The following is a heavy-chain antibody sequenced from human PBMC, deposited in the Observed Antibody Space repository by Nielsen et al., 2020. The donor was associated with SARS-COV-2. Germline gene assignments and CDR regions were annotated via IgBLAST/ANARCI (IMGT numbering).Heavy chain of an antibody. CDR2: ISYDGSNK. CDR3: ARDLGGSGFDI. CDR1: GFTFSSYG. J-gene: IGHJ3*02. D-gene: IGHD3-10*01. Sequence: GESLKISCAASGFTFSSYGMHWVRQAPGKGLEWVAVISYDGSNKYYADSVKGRFTISRDNSKNTLYLQMNSLRDEDTAVYYCARDLGGSGFDIWGQGTMVTVSS. V-gene: IGHV3-30*03.